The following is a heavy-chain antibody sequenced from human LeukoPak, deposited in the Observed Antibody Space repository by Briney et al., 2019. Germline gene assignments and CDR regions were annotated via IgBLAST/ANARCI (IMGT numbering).Heavy chain of an antibody. CDR3: ARIDSSGWYSRDAFDI. V-gene: IGHV4-34*01. D-gene: IGHD6-19*01. CDR2: IYYSGST. CDR1: GGSFSGYY. Sequence: PSETLSLTCAVYGGSFSGYYWSWIRQPPGKGLEWIGSIYYSGSTYYNPSLKSRVTISVDTSKNQFSLELSSVTAADTAVYYCARIDSSGWYSRDAFDIWGQGTMVTVSS. J-gene: IGHJ3*02.